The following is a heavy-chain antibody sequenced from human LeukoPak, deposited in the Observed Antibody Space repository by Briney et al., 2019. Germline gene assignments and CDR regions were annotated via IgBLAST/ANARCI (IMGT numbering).Heavy chain of an antibody. J-gene: IGHJ6*03. CDR3: ARDIVGAVAGHYYYYYMDV. V-gene: IGHV1-46*01. CDR2: INPSGGSI. Sequence: ASVKVSCKASGYIFTSYYMYWVRQAPGQGLEWMGIINPSGGSIRYAQKFQGRVTMTRDTSTSTVYMELSSLRSEDTAVYYCARDIVGAVAGHYYYYYMDVWGKGTTVTISS. D-gene: IGHD6-19*01. CDR1: GYIFTSYY.